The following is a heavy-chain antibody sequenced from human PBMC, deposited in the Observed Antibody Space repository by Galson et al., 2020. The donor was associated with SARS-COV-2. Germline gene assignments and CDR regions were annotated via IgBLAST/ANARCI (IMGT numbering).Heavy chain of an antibody. CDR3: ARLRDSDNRGYFRFDY. J-gene: IGHJ4*02. D-gene: IGHD3-22*01. V-gene: IGHV4-34*01. CDR1: GGAFSGYY. Sequence: SQTPPLTCVVYGGAFSGYYLSWIPQTPGKGRGWVGEIKQKGGTNYNPSLKSRVTMSVDTSRNQFSLRLSSVTAADTAVYYCARLRDSDNRGYFRFDYWGRGTLVTVSS. CDR2: IKQKGGT.